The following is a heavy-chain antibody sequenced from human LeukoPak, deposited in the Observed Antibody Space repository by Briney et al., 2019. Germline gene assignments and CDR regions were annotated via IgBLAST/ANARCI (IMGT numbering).Heavy chain of an antibody. J-gene: IGHJ5*02. D-gene: IGHD2-15*01. V-gene: IGHV3-23*01. CDR3: AKPRDIVVVVAATGWFDP. CDR2: FVVVGGST. Sequence: GGSLRLSCAASGFTFSSYAMSWVRQAPGKGLGGSSPFVVVGGSTYYADSVKGRFTISRDNSKNTLYLQMNSLRAEDTAVYYCAKPRDIVVVVAATGWFDPWGQGTLVTVSS. CDR1: GFTFSSYA.